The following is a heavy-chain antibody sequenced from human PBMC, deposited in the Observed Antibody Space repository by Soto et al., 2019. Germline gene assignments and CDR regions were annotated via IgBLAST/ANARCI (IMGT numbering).Heavy chain of an antibody. CDR2: ISNDGGNE. CDR3: AKATYGYAYVDF. D-gene: IGHD2-15*01. V-gene: IGHV3-30*18. CDR1: GFIFRRYG. J-gene: IGHJ4*02. Sequence: QVQLVESGGGVVQPGRSLRLACTASGFIFRRYGMHWVRQAPGKGLEWVAFISNDGGNEYYVDSVKGRFTISRDNSRNTLYLQMNSLRADDTALYSCAKATYGYAYVDFWGQGTRVTVSS.